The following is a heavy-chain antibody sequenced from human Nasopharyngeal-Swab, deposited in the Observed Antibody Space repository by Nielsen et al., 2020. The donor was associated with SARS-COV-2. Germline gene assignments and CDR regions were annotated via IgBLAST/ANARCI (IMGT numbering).Heavy chain of an antibody. D-gene: IGHD3-16*01. CDR1: GGSISSYY. Sequence: SETLSLTCTVSGGSISSYYWSWIRQPPGKGLEWIGYIYYSGSINYNPSLKSRVTISVDTSKNQFSLKLSSVTAADTAVYYCARAGVGGAFDIWGQGTMVTVSS. CDR2: IYYSGSI. CDR3: ARAGVGGAFDI. J-gene: IGHJ3*02. V-gene: IGHV4-59*01.